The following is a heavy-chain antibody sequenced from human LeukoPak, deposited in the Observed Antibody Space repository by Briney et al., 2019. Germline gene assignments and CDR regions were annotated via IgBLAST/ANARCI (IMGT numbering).Heavy chain of an antibody. D-gene: IGHD1-1*01. CDR1: GYTVTSYA. CDR2: INAGNGNT. V-gene: IGHV1-3*01. J-gene: IGHJ4*02. Sequence: ASVKVSCKASGYTVTSYAMHWVRQAPGQRLEWMGWINAGNGNTKYSQKLQGRVTINRDTSASTAYMEVSSLRSEDTAVYYCARDPLQPTPLFDYWGQGTLVTVSS. CDR3: ARDPLQPTPLFDY.